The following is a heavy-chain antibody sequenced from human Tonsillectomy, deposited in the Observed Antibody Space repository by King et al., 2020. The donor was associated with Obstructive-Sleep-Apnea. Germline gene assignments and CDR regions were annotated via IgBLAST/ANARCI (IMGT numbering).Heavy chain of an antibody. J-gene: IGHJ4*02. D-gene: IGHD3-22*01. CDR2: IRSKANSYAT. CDR1: GVTFSGSA. V-gene: IGHV3-73*01. Sequence: VQLVESGGGLVQPEGSLKLSCAASGVTFSGSAMHWVRPASGKGLEWIGRIRSKANSYATAYAASVKGRFTISRDDSKNTAYLQMNSLKTEDTAVYYCARLLPQAPQWTWGQGTLVTVSS. CDR3: ARLLPQAPQWT.